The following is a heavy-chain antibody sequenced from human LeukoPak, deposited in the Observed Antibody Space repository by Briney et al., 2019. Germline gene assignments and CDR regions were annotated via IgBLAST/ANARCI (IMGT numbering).Heavy chain of an antibody. V-gene: IGHV4-59*08. CDR2: IYYSANT. CDR1: GGSISGYY. D-gene: IGHD2-21*02. CDR3: ARRDIGGFDP. J-gene: IGHJ5*02. Sequence: PSETLSLTCTVSGGSISGYYWNWIRQPPGKGLEWIGYIYYSANTNYNPSLKSRVTMSVDKSKNQFSLKLSSVTAADTAVYYCARRDIGGFDPWGQGTLVTVSS.